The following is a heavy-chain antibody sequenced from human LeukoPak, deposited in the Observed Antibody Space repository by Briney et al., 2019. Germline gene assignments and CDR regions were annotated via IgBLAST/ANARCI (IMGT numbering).Heavy chain of an antibody. CDR2: INHSGST. V-gene: IGHV4-34*01. J-gene: IGHJ4*02. CDR3: ARAARRDGYNFGLDY. CDR1: GGSFSGYY. Sequence: SETLSLTCAVYGGSFSGYYWSWIRQPPGKGLEWIGEINHSGSTNYNLSLKSRVTISVDTSKNQFSLKLSSVTAADTAVYYCARAARRDGYNFGLDYWGQGTQVTVSS. D-gene: IGHD5-24*01.